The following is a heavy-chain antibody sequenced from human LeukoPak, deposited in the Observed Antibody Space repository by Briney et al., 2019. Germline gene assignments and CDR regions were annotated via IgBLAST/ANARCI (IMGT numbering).Heavy chain of an antibody. CDR2: INPSGGST. J-gene: IGHJ4*02. CDR1: GYTFTSYY. Sequence: ASVKVFCKASGYTFTSYYMHWVRQAPGQGLEWMGIINPSGGSTSYAQKFQGRVTMTRDTSTSTVYMGLSSVKAEDTAVYYCAGEDCGGWYVFDYWGRGTLDTVSS. D-gene: IGHD6-19*01. CDR3: AGEDCGGWYVFDY. V-gene: IGHV1-46*01.